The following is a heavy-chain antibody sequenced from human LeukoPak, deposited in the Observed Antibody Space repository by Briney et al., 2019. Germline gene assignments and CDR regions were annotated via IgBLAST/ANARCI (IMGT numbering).Heavy chain of an antibody. Sequence: SVKVSCKASGGTFSSYTISWVRQAPGQGLEWMGRIIPILGMANYAQKFQGRVTITADKSTSTAYMELSSLRSEDTAVYYCASPEYSSSWYWFDPWGQGTLVTVSS. D-gene: IGHD6-13*01. CDR2: IIPILGMA. CDR3: ASPEYSSSWYWFDP. CDR1: GGTFSSYT. V-gene: IGHV1-69*02. J-gene: IGHJ5*02.